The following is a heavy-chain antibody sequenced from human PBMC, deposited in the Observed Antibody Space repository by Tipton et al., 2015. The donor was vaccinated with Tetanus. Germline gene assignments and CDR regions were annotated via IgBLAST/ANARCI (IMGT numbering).Heavy chain of an antibody. Sequence: TLSLTCTVSGGSISSYYWSWIRQPAGKGLEWIGRLYTSGSTNYNPPLKSRVTMSVDTSKNHFSLKLSSVTAADTAVYYCARSPEATSFDYWGQGTLVTVSS. CDR2: LYTSGST. J-gene: IGHJ4*02. CDR1: GGSISSYY. CDR3: ARSPEATSFDY. D-gene: IGHD1-26*01. V-gene: IGHV4-4*07.